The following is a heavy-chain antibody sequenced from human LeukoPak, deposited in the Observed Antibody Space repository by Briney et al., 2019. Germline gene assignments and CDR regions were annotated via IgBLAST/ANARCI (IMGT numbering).Heavy chain of an antibody. CDR2: ISDDGSNK. V-gene: IGHV3-30-3*01. Sequence: GGSLRLSCAASGFTFRNYAMHWVRQAPGKGLEWVAVISDDGSNKYYADSVKGRFTISRDNSKNTLYLQMNSLRAEDTAVYYCARDYKAGSTGWYYFDCWCQGNRVTVSS. J-gene: IGHJ4*02. D-gene: IGHD6-19*01. CDR3: ARDYKAGSTGWYYFDC. CDR1: GFTFRNYA.